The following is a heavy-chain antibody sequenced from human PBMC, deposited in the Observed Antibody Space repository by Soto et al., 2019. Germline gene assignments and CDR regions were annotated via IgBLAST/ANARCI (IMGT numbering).Heavy chain of an antibody. Sequence: QVQLQESGPGLVKPSQTLSLTCTVSGGSISSGGYYWSWIRQHPGKGLEWIGYIYYSGSTYYNPSLKGRVTISVDTSKNQFSLKLSSVTAADTAVYYCARGDVGGYYYYYMDVWGKGTTVTVSS. V-gene: IGHV4-31*03. J-gene: IGHJ6*03. D-gene: IGHD3-16*01. CDR3: ARGDVGGYYYYYMDV. CDR2: IYYSGST. CDR1: GGSISSGGYY.